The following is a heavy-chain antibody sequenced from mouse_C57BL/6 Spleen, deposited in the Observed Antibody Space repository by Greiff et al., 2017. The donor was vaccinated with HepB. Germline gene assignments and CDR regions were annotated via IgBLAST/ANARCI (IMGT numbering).Heavy chain of an antibody. CDR2: IYPGDGDT. CDR3: ARGRFDY. J-gene: IGHJ2*01. Sequence: QVQLQQSGPELVKPGASVKISCKASGYAFSSSWMNWVKQRPGKGLEWIGRIYPGDGDTNYNGKFKGKATLTADKSSSTAYMQLSSLTPEDSAVYFCARGRFDYWGQGTTLTVSS. CDR1: GYAFSSSW. V-gene: IGHV1-82*01.